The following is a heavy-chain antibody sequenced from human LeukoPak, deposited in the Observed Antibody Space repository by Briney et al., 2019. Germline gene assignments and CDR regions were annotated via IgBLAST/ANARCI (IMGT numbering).Heavy chain of an antibody. Sequence: PSQTLSLTCTVSGGSISSYYWSWIRQPPGKGLEWIGYIYYSGSTNYNPSLKSRVTISVDTSKNQFSLKLSSVTAADTAVYYCARSSGYEPMYYFDYWGQGTLVTVSS. J-gene: IGHJ4*02. CDR3: ARSSGYEPMYYFDY. CDR1: GGSISSYY. V-gene: IGHV4-59*01. D-gene: IGHD5-12*01. CDR2: IYYSGST.